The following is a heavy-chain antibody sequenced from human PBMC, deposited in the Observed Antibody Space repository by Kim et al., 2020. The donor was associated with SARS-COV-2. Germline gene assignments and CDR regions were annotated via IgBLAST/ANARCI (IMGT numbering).Heavy chain of an antibody. J-gene: IGHJ6*02. Sequence: GGSLRLSCAASGFTFSSYGMHWVRQAPGKGLEWVAVIWYDGSNKYYADSVKGRFTISRDNSKNTLYLQMNSLRAEDTAVYYCARDRWGSGWSVEYYYYGMDVWGQGTTVTVSS. CDR1: GFTFSSYG. CDR3: ARDRWGSGWSVEYYYYGMDV. V-gene: IGHV3-33*01. CDR2: IWYDGSNK. D-gene: IGHD6-19*01.